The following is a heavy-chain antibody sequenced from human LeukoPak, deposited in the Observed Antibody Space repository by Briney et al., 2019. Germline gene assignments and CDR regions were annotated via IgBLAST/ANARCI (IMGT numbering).Heavy chain of an antibody. V-gene: IGHV1-69*02. CDR3: AKLGSGHIPYYMDV. D-gene: IGHD3-3*01. CDR1: GYTFTGYY. J-gene: IGHJ6*03. Sequence: ASVKVSCKASGYTFTGYYMHWVRQAPGQGLEWMGRIIPILGIANYAQKFQGRVTITADKSTSTAYMELSSLRSEDTAVYYCAKLGSGHIPYYMDVWGKGTTVTVSS. CDR2: IIPILGIA.